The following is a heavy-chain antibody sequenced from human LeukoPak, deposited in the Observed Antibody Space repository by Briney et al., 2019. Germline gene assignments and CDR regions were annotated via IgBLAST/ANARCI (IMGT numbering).Heavy chain of an antibody. CDR1: HYSISSGYY. D-gene: IGHD2-15*01. CDR3: AREGSGNTLGY. Sequence: SETLSLTCAVSHYSISSGYYWGWIRQPPQKGLEWIATIYRTGSTYYNPSLKSRVTISVDTSKNQFSLNLSSVTAADTAVYYCAREGSGNTLGYRGQGTLVTVSS. CDR2: IYRTGST. J-gene: IGHJ4*02. V-gene: IGHV4-38-2*02.